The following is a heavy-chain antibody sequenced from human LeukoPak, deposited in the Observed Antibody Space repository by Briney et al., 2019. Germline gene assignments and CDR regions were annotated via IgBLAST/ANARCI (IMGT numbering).Heavy chain of an antibody. CDR2: IYYSGST. Sequence: PSETLSLTCTVSGGSISSSSYYWGWIRQPPGKGLEWIGSIYYSGSTYYNPSLKSRVTISVDTSKNQFSLKLSSVTAADTAVYYCARHNGCITMLNWFDPWGQGTLVTVSS. J-gene: IGHJ5*02. V-gene: IGHV4-39*01. CDR1: GGSISSSSYY. D-gene: IGHD3-10*02. CDR3: ARHNGCITMLNWFDP.